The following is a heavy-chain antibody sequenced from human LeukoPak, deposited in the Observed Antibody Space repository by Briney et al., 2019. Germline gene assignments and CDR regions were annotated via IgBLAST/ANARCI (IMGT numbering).Heavy chain of an antibody. J-gene: IGHJ3*02. D-gene: IGHD5-18*01. Sequence: GASVKVSCKASGYTFINYATHWVRQAPGQRLEWMGWINAGNGNTKFSQKFQGRVTITRDTSASTAYMQLSSLRSEDTAVYYCARDRGYSDGSSDIWGQGTMVTVSS. CDR2: INAGNGNT. CDR1: GYTFINYA. CDR3: ARDRGYSDGSSDI. V-gene: IGHV1-3*01.